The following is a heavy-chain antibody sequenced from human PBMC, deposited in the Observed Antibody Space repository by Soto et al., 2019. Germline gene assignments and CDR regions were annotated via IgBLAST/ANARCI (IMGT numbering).Heavy chain of an antibody. CDR2: IYYSGST. CDR3: ARRSYYGMDV. CDR1: GGSISSSSYY. Sequence: SETLSLTCTVSGGSISSSSYYWGWIRQPPGKGLEWIGSIYYSGSTYYNPSLKSRVTISVDTSKNQFSLKLSSVTAADTAVYYCARRSYYGMDVWGQGTTVTVSS. V-gene: IGHV4-39*01. J-gene: IGHJ6*02.